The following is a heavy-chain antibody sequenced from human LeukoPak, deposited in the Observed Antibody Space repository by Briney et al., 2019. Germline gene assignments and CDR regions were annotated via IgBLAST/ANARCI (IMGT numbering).Heavy chain of an antibody. CDR2: IKSKTDGGTT. D-gene: IGHD3-9*01. CDR1: GFTFSNAW. CDR3: TTDRPLRRYFDWLLSRTYFDY. Sequence: PGGSPRLSCAASGFTFSNAWMSWVRQAPGKGLEWVGRIKSKTDGGTTDYAAPVKGRFTISRDDSKNTLYLQMNSLKTEDTAVYYCTTDRPLRRYFDWLLSRTYFDYWGQGTLVTVSS. J-gene: IGHJ4*02. V-gene: IGHV3-15*01.